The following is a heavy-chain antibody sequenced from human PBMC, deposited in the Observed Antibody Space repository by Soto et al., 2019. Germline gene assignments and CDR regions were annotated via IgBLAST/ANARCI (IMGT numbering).Heavy chain of an antibody. Sequence: QVQLVESGGGVVQPGRSLRLSCAASGFTFSSYGMHWVRQAPGKGLEWVAVIWYDGSNKYYADSVKGRFTISRDNSKNTLYLQMNSLRAEDTAVYYCARERITRAGRAAAGKDYWGQGTLVTVSS. D-gene: IGHD6-13*01. V-gene: IGHV3-33*01. J-gene: IGHJ4*02. CDR3: ARERITRAGRAAAGKDY. CDR2: IWYDGSNK. CDR1: GFTFSSYG.